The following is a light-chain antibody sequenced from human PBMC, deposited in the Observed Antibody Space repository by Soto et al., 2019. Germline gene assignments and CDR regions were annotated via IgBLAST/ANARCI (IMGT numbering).Light chain of an antibody. CDR3: ATWDDSLSGRWV. CDR1: SSNIGSNT. CDR2: SDN. V-gene: IGLV1-44*01. J-gene: IGLJ3*02. Sequence: QSVLTQAPSASGTPGQRVTISCSGSSSNIGSNTVNWYQQLPGTAPKLLIYSDNQRPSGVPDRFSGSKSGTSASLAISGLRSEDEADYYCATWDDSLSGRWVFGGGTKLTVL.